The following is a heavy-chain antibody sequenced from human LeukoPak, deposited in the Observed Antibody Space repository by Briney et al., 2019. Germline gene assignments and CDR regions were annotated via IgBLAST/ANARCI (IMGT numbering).Heavy chain of an antibody. CDR3: ARMATVNAFDI. Sequence: GGSLRLSCAASGFTFSSYGMHWVRQAPGKGLEWVAVIWYDGSNKYYADSVKGRFTISRDNSKSTLYLQMNSLRAEDTAVYYCARMATVNAFDIWGQGTMVTVSS. V-gene: IGHV3-33*08. CDR2: IWYDGSNK. CDR1: GFTFSSYG. D-gene: IGHD4-11*01. J-gene: IGHJ3*02.